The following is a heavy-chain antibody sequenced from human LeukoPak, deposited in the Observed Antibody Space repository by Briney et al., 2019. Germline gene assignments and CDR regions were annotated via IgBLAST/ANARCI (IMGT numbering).Heavy chain of an antibody. CDR1: GFTFSSYE. CDR3: ARDGSVADY. V-gene: IGHV3-48*03. Sequence: GGSLRLSCAASGFTFSSYEMNSVRQAPGKGLEWVSYISSSGSTIYYGASVKGRFTISRDNAKNSLYLQMNSLRAEDTAVYYCARDGSVADYWGQGTLVTVSS. CDR2: ISSSGSTI. J-gene: IGHJ4*02.